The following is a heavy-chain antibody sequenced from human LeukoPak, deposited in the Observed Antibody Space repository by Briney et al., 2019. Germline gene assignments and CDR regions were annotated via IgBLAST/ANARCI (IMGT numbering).Heavy chain of an antibody. V-gene: IGHV3-64*01. CDR1: GFTFSSYA. Sequence: GGSLRLSCAASGFTFSSYAMHWVRQAPGKGLEYVSAISSNGGSTYYANSVKGRFTISRENAESSLYLQTNSLRAEDTAVYYCARGGIQVSGIDEFDYWGQGTLVTVSS. CDR2: ISSNGGST. J-gene: IGHJ4*02. D-gene: IGHD6-19*01. CDR3: ARGGIQVSGIDEFDY.